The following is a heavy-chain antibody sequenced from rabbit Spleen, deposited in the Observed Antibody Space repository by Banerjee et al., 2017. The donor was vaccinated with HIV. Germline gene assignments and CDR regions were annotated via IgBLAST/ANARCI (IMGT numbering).Heavy chain of an antibody. CDR3: ARDLVAVIGWNFNL. CDR1: GFSFSSRFY. CDR2: IDSGSSGDT. D-gene: IGHD1-1*01. V-gene: IGHV1S40*01. Sequence: QSLEESGGDLVKPGASLTLTCTASGFSFSSRFYMCWVRQAPGKGLEWIACIDSGSSGDTYYASWAKGRITFSKTSSTTVTLQMTSLTDADTATYFCARDLVAVIGWNFNLWGQGTLVTVS. J-gene: IGHJ4*01.